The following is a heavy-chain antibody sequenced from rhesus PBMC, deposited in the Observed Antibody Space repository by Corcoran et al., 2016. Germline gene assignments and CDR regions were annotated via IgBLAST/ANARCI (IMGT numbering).Heavy chain of an antibody. Sequence: QVQLQESGPGLVKPSETLSLTCAVSGGSISSNNWSWIRQPPGKVLEWIVRIFGRGQCTPYNPPLTSRVTISTATSKNQFSLKLSSVTAADTAVYYCARNYYSGSYYYWGQGVLVTVSS. CDR2: IFGRGQCT. V-gene: IGHV4-147*01. J-gene: IGHJ4*01. CDR1: GGSISSNN. CDR3: ARNYYSGSYYY. D-gene: IGHD3-16*01.